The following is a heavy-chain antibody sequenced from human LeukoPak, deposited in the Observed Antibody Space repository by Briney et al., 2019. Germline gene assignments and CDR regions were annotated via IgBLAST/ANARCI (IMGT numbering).Heavy chain of an antibody. J-gene: IGHJ4*02. D-gene: IGHD6-6*01. CDR1: GGCISRGVHY. V-gene: IGHV4-31*03. CDR3: ARGVAARRNFDY. Sequence: SETLSLTCTVSGGCISRGVHYWRCIRQHPGKGLEWIGYIYYSGSTYYNPSLKSRVTISVDTSKNQFSLKLSSVTAADTAVYYCARGVAARRNFDYWGQGTLVTVSS. CDR2: IYYSGST.